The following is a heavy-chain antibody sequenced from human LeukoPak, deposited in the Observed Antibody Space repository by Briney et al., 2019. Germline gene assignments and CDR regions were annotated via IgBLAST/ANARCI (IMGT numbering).Heavy chain of an antibody. J-gene: IGHJ4*02. Sequence: SVKVSCKASGGTFSSYAISWVRQAPGQGLEWMGGIIPIFGTANYAQKFQGRVTITTDESTSTAYMELSSLRSEDTAVYYCAREEVGSSRGDYWGQGTLVTVSS. CDR3: AREEVGSSRGDY. CDR1: GGTFSSYA. V-gene: IGHV1-69*05. CDR2: IIPIFGTA. D-gene: IGHD6-6*01.